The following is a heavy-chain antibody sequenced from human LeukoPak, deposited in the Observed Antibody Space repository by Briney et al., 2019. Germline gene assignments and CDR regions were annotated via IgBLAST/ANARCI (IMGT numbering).Heavy chain of an antibody. V-gene: IGHV4-38-2*02. CDR2: IYHSGST. D-gene: IGHD3-9*01. CDR3: AREWNYDILTGYYSPGPIDY. Sequence: SETLSLTCTVSGYSISSGYYWGWIRQPPGKGLEWIGSIYHSGSTYYNPSLKSRVTISVDTSKNQFSLKLSSVTAADTAVYYCAREWNYDILTGYYSPGPIDYWGQGTLVTVSS. J-gene: IGHJ4*02. CDR1: GYSISSGYY.